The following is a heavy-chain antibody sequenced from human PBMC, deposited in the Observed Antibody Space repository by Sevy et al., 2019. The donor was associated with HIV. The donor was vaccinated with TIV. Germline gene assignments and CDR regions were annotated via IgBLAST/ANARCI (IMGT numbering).Heavy chain of an antibody. D-gene: IGHD3-16*01. CDR1: GFSITSYS. V-gene: IGHV3-74*01. J-gene: IGHJ4*02. Sequence: GGSLRLSCAGSGFSITSYSMHWVRQAPGKGLVWVSRMNKDGSVTNHADSVRGRFTISRDNAKNTLYLQMNSLRVEDTAVYYCVKDFGGPTDYWGQGPLVTISS. CDR2: MNKDGSVT. CDR3: VKDFGGPTDY.